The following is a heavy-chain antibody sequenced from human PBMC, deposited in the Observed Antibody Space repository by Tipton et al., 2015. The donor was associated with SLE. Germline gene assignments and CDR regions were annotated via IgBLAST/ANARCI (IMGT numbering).Heavy chain of an antibody. CDR1: GGSISSYY. Sequence: SLTCTVSGGSISSYYWSWIRQPPGKGLEWIGYIYYSGSTNYNPSLKSRVTISVDTSKNQFSLKLSSVTAADTAVYYCARTPYDFWSAYYYYYMDVWGKGTPVPFPS. V-gene: IGHV4-59*01. J-gene: IGHJ6*03. CDR3: ARTPYDFWSAYYYYYMDV. D-gene: IGHD3-3*01. CDR2: IYYSGST.